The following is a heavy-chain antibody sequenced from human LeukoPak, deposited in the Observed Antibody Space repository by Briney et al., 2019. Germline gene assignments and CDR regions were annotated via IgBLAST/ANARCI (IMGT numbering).Heavy chain of an antibody. CDR2: ISAYNGNT. V-gene: IGHV1-18*01. Sequence: VSVKVSCKASGYTFTSYGITWVRQAPGQGLEWMGWISAYNGNTNYAQKLQGRVTMTTDTSTTTAYMELRSLRSDDTAVYYCARSSSSGYSPFDYWGQGTLVTVSS. D-gene: IGHD3-22*01. J-gene: IGHJ4*02. CDR3: ARSSSSGYSPFDY. CDR1: GYTFTSYG.